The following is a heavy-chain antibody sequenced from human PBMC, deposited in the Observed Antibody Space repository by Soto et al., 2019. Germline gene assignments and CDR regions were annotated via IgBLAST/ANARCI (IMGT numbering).Heavy chain of an antibody. CDR1: GGSIRSGGYS. Sequence: SETLSLTCAVSGGSIRSGGYSWSWIRQPPGKGQEWIGYMYNSGSTYYNPSLQSRVTISVDKYNNLFSPRLISVTAADLAVYDCARTWGSTKDNWGRGTLVNVSS. D-gene: IGHD3-16*01. CDR2: MYNSGST. J-gene: IGHJ4*02. V-gene: IGHV4-30-2*01. CDR3: ARTWGSTKDN.